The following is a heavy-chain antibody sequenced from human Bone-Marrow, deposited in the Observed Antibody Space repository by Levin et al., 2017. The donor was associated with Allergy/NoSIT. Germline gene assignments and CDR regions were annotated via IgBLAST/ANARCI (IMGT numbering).Heavy chain of an antibody. CDR3: AKGGAAAGGGYGFQS. J-gene: IGHJ1*01. D-gene: IGHD6-13*01. CDR1: KFTFSSYA. V-gene: IGHV3-30*18. Sequence: SCAASKFTFSSYAMHWVRQAPGKGLEWVAVISYDGGVTDYADSLKGRFTISRDNPKNTLYLQLNSLRPEDTALYYCAKGGAAAGGGYGFQSWGQGTLITVSS. CDR2: ISYDGGVT.